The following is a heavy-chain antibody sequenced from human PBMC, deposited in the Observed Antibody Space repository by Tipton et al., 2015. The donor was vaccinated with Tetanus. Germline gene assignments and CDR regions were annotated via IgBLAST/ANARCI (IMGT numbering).Heavy chain of an antibody. CDR3: ARDSYVTGTTSHFDF. CDR2: ISAYNGKT. D-gene: IGHD1-7*01. CDR1: GYSFTSYG. J-gene: IGHJ4*02. V-gene: IGHV1-18*01. Sequence: QLVQSGAEVKKPGASVKVSCTASGYSFTSYGLSWVRQAPGQGLEWVGWISAYNGKTDYAQKFQGRVTVTTDTAKKTGYLELRSLRYDDTAVYYCARDSYVTGTTSHFDFWGQGSLVNVSS.